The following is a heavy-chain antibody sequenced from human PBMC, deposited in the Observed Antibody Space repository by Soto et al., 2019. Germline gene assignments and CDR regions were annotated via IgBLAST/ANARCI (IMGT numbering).Heavy chain of an antibody. D-gene: IGHD3-22*01. CDR1: GGSFSGYY. V-gene: IGHV4-34*01. Sequence: SETLSLTCAVYGGSFSGYYWSWIRQPPGKGLEWIGEINHSGSTNYNPSLKSRVTISVDTSKNQFSLKLSSVTAADTAVYYCARRHYYDSSGYPYYFDYWGQGTLVTV. J-gene: IGHJ4*02. CDR3: ARRHYYDSSGYPYYFDY. CDR2: INHSGST.